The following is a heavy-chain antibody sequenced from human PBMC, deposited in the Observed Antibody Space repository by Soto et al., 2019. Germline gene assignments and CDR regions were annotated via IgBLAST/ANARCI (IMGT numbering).Heavy chain of an antibody. CDR3: ARDLRDPKIAAAGLNWFDP. J-gene: IGHJ5*02. Sequence: QVQLVQSGAEVKKPGSSVKVSCKASGGTFSSYAISWVRQAPGQGLEWMGGIIPIFGTANYAQKFQGRVTTTADESTSTAYMELSSLRSEDTAVYYCARDLRDPKIAAAGLNWFDPWGQGTLVTVSS. CDR2: IIPIFGTA. CDR1: GGTFSSYA. D-gene: IGHD6-13*01. V-gene: IGHV1-69*01.